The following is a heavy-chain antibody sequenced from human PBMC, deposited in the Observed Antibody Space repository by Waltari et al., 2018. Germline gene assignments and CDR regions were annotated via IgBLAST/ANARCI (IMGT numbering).Heavy chain of an antibody. V-gene: IGHV4-34*01. CDR1: GGSFTAYL. Sequence: QVQLQQWGAGLLKPSETLSLTCAVYGGSFTAYLWSWIRQSPGKGLGWVGEINHSGSTTYNPSPRSRVTISVDTSKNQFSLKLSSMTAADTAVYYCARGLGSPHYFYGMDVWGQGTTVTVSS. D-gene: IGHD1-26*01. CDR2: INHSGST. CDR3: ARGLGSPHYFYGMDV. J-gene: IGHJ6*02.